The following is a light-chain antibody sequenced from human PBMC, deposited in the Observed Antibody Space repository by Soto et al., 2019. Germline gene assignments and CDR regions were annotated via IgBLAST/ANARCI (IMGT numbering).Light chain of an antibody. V-gene: IGLV3-21*04. CDR2: YDS. CDR3: QVWDSASDHVV. J-gene: IGLJ2*01. CDR1: NIGSKS. Sequence: SYELTQPPSVSVAPGQTARITCGGNNIGSKSVHWFQQRPGQAPVVVIYYDSDRPSGIPERFSGSNSGNTATLTISRVEAGDEADYYCQVWDSASDHVVFGGGTKLTVL.